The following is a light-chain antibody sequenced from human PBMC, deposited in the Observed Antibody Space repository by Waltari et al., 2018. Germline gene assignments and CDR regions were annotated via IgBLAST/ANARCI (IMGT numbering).Light chain of an antibody. CDR3: SSYTSSSTLL. Sequence: QSALTQPASVSGSPGQSITISCTGTSSDVDGYNYVSWYQQHPGKAPKLMIYEVSNRPSGVSNRVSGSKSGNTASLTISGLQAEDEADYYCSSYTSSSTLLFGGGTKLTVL. CDR2: EVS. CDR1: SSDVDGYNY. J-gene: IGLJ2*01. V-gene: IGLV2-14*01.